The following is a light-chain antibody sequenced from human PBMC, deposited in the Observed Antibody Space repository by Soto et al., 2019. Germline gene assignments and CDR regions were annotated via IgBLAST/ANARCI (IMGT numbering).Light chain of an antibody. J-gene: IGKJ2*01. CDR2: AAS. Sequence: DIQMTQSPSSLSASVGDRVTITCRASQSISSYLNWYQQNPGKAPKLLIYAASSLQSGVPSRFSGSGSGTDFTLTISSLQPEDFATYYCQQRYSTPYTFGQGTKVEIK. V-gene: IGKV1-39*01. CDR3: QQRYSTPYT. CDR1: QSISSY.